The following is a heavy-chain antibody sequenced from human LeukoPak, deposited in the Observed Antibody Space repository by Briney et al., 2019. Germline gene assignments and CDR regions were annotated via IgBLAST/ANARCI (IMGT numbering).Heavy chain of an antibody. D-gene: IGHD3-22*01. CDR3: ASGEYDSSGYPLGFFQH. Sequence: GGSLRLSCAASGFTFSDYYMSWIRQAPGKGLEGVSYISSSGSTIYYADSVKGRFTISRDSAENSLCLQMNSLRAEDTAVYYCASGEYDSSGYPLGFFQHWGQGTLVTVCS. J-gene: IGHJ1*01. CDR1: GFTFSDYY. CDR2: ISSSGSTI. V-gene: IGHV3-11*01.